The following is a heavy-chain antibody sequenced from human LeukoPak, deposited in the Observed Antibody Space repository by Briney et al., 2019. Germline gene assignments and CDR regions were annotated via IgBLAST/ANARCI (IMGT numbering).Heavy chain of an antibody. Sequence: PGGSLRLSCLASGFAFSAYEMNWVRQAPGRGLEWVSYISGSDTTTYYADSVRRRFTIFRDNAKNSLYLQMNSLRAEDTALYYCTTLGYHLDSWGQGTLVTVSS. CDR3: TTLGYHLDS. D-gene: IGHD3-22*01. CDR2: ISGSDTTT. V-gene: IGHV3-48*03. CDR1: GFAFSAYE. J-gene: IGHJ4*02.